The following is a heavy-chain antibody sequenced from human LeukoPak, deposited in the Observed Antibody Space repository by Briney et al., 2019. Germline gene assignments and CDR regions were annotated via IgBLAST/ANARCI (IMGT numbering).Heavy chain of an antibody. J-gene: IGHJ4*02. CDR2: IYYSGST. D-gene: IGHD2-15*01. CDR1: GGSVSSGSYY. V-gene: IGHV4-61*01. Sequence: PSETLSLTCTVSGGSVSSGSYYWSWIRQPPGKGLEWIGYIYYSGSTNYNPSLKSRVTISVDTSKNQFSLKLSPVTAADTAVYYCARGVVVAASPDYFDYWGQGTLVTVSS. CDR3: ARGVVVAASPDYFDY.